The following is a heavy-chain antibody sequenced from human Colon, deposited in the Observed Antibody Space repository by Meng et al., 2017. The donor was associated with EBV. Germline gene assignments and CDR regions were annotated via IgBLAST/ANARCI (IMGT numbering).Heavy chain of an antibody. Sequence: VQLQAPVPGLVEPSGTLSPPCAGSGASISSTNWWSWVRQPPGKGLYWIGEIYHGGNTNYNPSLKSRVTISVDRSNDQFSLSLSSVTAADTAVYYCARGNAYNAPSFDYWGQGTLVTVSS. CDR2: IYHGGNT. CDR3: ARGNAYNAPSFDY. CDR1: GASISSTNW. V-gene: IGHV4-4*02. J-gene: IGHJ4*02. D-gene: IGHD5-24*01.